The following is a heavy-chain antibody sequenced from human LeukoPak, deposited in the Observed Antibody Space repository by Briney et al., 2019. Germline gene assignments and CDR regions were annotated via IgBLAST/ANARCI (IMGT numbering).Heavy chain of an antibody. CDR2: IRRKSGII. CDR3: AKDLGDRTAAIAC. V-gene: IGHV3-9*01. Sequence: PGGSLRLSCAVYGPSFDDYAMHWVRQVSGKGLEWVAGIRRKSGIIGYADSVKGRFTISRDNAKNSLFLQMNSLRAEDTALYYCAKDLGDRTAAIACWGQGTLVTVSS. J-gene: IGHJ4*02. CDR1: GPSFDDYA. D-gene: IGHD3-16*01.